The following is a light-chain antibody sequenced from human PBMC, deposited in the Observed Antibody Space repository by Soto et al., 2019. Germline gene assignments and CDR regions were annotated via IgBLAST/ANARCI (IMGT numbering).Light chain of an antibody. J-gene: IGLJ1*01. CDR3: VLYMGGGSYV. Sequence: QTVVTQEPSFSVSPGGTVTLTCGLTSGSVSSGYHPRWYQQTPGQAPRTLIYSTNIRSSGVPDRFSGSILGNKAALTIAGAQADDESDYYCVLYMGGGSYVFGTGTKVTVL. CDR2: STN. V-gene: IGLV8-61*01. CDR1: SGSVSSGYH.